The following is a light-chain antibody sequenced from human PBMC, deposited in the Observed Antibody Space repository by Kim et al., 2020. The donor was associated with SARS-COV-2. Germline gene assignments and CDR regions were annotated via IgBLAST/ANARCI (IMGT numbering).Light chain of an antibody. CDR2: QDN. CDR3: QAWDSRSYVV. Sequence: SYELTQPHSVSVSPGQTASITCSGDKLGDKYAYWYQQKPGQSPVVVIYQDNKRPSGIPERFSGSNSGNTATLTISGTQAMDEADYYCQAWDSRSYVVFGGGTQLTVL. J-gene: IGLJ2*01. V-gene: IGLV3-1*01. CDR1: KLGDKY.